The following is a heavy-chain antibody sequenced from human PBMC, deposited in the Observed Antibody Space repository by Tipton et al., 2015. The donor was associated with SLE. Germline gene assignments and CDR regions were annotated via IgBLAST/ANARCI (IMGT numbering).Heavy chain of an antibody. V-gene: IGHV4-39*07. CDR1: GGSISSSSYY. CDR2: IYYSGST. CDR3: ARGRVRRLGLNY. Sequence: TLSLTCTVSGGSISSSSYYWGWIRQPPGKGLEWIGIIYYSGSTYYNPSLKSRVTMSIDMSKNQFSLKLSSVTAADTAVYYCARGRVRRLGLNYWGQGTLVTVSS. J-gene: IGHJ4*02. D-gene: IGHD4-23*01.